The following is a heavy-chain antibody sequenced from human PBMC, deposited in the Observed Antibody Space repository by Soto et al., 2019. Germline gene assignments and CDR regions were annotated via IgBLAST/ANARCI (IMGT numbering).Heavy chain of an antibody. D-gene: IGHD1-1*01. CDR3: AKGRGEMNCANYYGLDV. V-gene: IGHV3-30*18. CDR2: ITYEGSQI. CDR1: GFTFPRFG. J-gene: IGHJ6*02. Sequence: QVQLVESGGGVVQPGRSLRLSCAASGFTFPRFGMHWVRQAPGKGLEWVALITYEGSQIYYADAVKGRFTISRDNGDNTRSLQMDNLRTEDTATYFCAKGRGEMNCANYYGLDVWGQGTTVTVSS.